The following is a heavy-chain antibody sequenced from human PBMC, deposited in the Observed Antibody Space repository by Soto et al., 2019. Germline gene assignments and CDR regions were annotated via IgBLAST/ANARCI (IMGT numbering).Heavy chain of an antibody. CDR3: VRAAKRYFDY. J-gene: IGHJ4*02. CDR2: ISAYNGNT. D-gene: IGHD6-25*01. V-gene: IGHV1-18*01. Sequence: ASVQVSCKASGYTFTSYGISWVRQAPGQGLEWMGWISAYNGNTNYAQKLQGRVTITADKSTSTAYLELTSLRSEDTAVYYCVRAAKRYFDYWGQGTLVTVSS. CDR1: GYTFTSYG.